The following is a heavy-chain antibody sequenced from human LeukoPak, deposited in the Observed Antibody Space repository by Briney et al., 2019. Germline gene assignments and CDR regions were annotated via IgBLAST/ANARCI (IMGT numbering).Heavy chain of an antibody. Sequence: SETLSLTCAVSGYSISSGYYWGWTRQPPGKGLEWIGSIYHSGSTYYNPSLKSRVTISVDTSKNQFSLKLSSVTAADTAVYYCARRDSSGWFMFDYWSQGTLVTVSS. V-gene: IGHV4-38-2*01. CDR2: IYHSGST. CDR1: GYSISSGYY. D-gene: IGHD6-19*01. J-gene: IGHJ4*02. CDR3: ARRDSSGWFMFDY.